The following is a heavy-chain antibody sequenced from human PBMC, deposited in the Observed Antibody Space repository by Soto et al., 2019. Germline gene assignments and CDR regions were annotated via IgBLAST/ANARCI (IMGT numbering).Heavy chain of an antibody. CDR2: ISCSGSSK. V-gene: IGHV3-23*01. CDR1: GFTFSSYA. J-gene: IGHJ4*02. Sequence: GGSLRLSCAASGFTFSSYAMSWVRQAPGKGLEWVSAISCSGSSKYYADSVKGRFTISRDNSKNTLYLQMNSLRAEDTAVYYCAKDSRGWDLLFDYWGQGTLVTVSS. CDR3: AKDSRGWDLLFDY. D-gene: IGHD6-19*01.